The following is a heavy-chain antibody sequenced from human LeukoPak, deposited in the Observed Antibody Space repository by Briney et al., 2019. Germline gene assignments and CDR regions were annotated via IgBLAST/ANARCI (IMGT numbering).Heavy chain of an antibody. CDR1: GFTFSSNA. J-gene: IGHJ6*02. Sequence: GGSLRLPCAASGFTFSSNAMSWVREAPGKGLEWVSGISSSGGSTYYADSVKGRLTISRDNSKNSLFLQMNSLRVEDTAVYYCAKGGRSDIKYGMDVWGQGTTVTVSS. V-gene: IGHV3-23*01. CDR2: ISSSGGST. CDR3: AKGGRSDIKYGMDV. D-gene: IGHD3-3*01.